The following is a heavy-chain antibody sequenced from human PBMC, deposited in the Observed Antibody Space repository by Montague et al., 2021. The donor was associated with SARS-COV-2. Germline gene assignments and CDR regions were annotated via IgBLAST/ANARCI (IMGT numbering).Heavy chain of an antibody. CDR3: ARESGDVVWGARYYYFDY. J-gene: IGHJ4*02. D-gene: IGHD3-10*01. CDR2: IWYDGSNK. CDR1: GFTFSSYG. Sequence: SLRLSCAASGFTFSSYGMHWVRQAPGKGLEWVAVIWYDGSNKYYADSVKGRFTISRDNSKNTLYLQMNSLRAEDTAVYYCARESGDVVWGARYYYFDYWGQGTLVTVSS. V-gene: IGHV3-33*01.